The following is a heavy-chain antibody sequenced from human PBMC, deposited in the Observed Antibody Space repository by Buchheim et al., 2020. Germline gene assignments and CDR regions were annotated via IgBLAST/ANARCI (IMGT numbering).Heavy chain of an antibody. D-gene: IGHD5-24*01. CDR1: GFTFSSYG. CDR2: ISYDGSNK. Sequence: QVQLVESGGGVVQPGRSLRLSCAASGFTFSSYGMHWVRQAPGKGLEWVAVISYDGSNKYYADSVKGRFTISRDNSKNTRYLQMNSLRAEDTAVYYCAKEGDGYNYYRPDYWGQGTL. CDR3: AKEGDGYNYYRPDY. J-gene: IGHJ4*02. V-gene: IGHV3-30*18.